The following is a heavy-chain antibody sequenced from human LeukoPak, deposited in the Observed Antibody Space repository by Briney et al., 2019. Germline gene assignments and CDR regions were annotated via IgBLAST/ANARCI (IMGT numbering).Heavy chain of an antibody. V-gene: IGHV1-2*02. Sequence: SVKVSCKASGYTFTGYYMHWVRQAPGQGLEWMGWINPNSGGTNYAQKFQGRVTMTRDTSISTAYMELSRLRSDDTAVYYCARSIAAAGTQDFQHWGQGTLVTVSS. CDR2: INPNSGGT. J-gene: IGHJ1*01. CDR3: ARSIAAAGTQDFQH. CDR1: GYTFTGYY. D-gene: IGHD6-13*01.